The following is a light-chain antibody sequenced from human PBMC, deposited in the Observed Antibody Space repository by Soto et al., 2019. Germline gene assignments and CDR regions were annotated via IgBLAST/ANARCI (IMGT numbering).Light chain of an antibody. Sequence: DIQMTQSPSSLSASVRDRVTITCRASQGISNDLAWYQQKPGKVPTLLIYAASTLQSGVPARFSGSGAGTDFTLSISNLQPEDVATYYCQRYNSAPFSFGPGTKVD. CDR3: QRYNSAPFS. J-gene: IGKJ3*01. CDR2: AAS. V-gene: IGKV1-27*01. CDR1: QGISND.